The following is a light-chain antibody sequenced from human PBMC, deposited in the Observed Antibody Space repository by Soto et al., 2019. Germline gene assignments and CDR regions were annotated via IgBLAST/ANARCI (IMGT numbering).Light chain of an antibody. CDR1: SSDVGGYKY. J-gene: IGLJ1*01. CDR2: EVI. CDR3: GSFTSTSTQYV. V-gene: IGLV2-14*01. Sequence: QSALTQPDSVSGSPGQSITISCTGTSSDVGGYKYVSWYQQHPGKAPKLMIFEVIYRPSGVSNRFSGAKSGNTASLTISGLQAEDEADYYCGSFTSTSTQYVFGTGTKLTVL.